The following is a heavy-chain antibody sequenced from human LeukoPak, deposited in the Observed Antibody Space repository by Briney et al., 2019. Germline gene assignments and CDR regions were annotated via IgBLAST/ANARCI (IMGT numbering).Heavy chain of an antibody. D-gene: IGHD3-3*01. Sequence: PGGSLRLSCTASGFPFSNNVMTWVRQAPGRGLEWLSAINGRGYSTYYADSVKGRFTISRDNSKNTLYLQMNSLRAEDTAMYYCAKTFPYGTTWYGFCDYWGQGALVTVSS. CDR2: INGRGYST. CDR1: GFPFSNNV. CDR3: AKTFPYGTTWYGFCDY. J-gene: IGHJ4*02. V-gene: IGHV3-23*01.